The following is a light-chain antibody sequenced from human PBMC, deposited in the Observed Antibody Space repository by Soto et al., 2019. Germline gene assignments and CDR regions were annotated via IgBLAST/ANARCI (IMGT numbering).Light chain of an antibody. V-gene: IGKV1-5*01. CDR1: QSISSW. Sequence: DIQMTQSPSTLSASVGDRVTITCRASQSISSWLAWYQQKPGKAPNLLIYDASTLESGVPSRFSGSGFGTEFTLTISSLQPDDFATYYCQQYNSYSFGGGTKVDI. CDR3: QQYNSYS. CDR2: DAS. J-gene: IGKJ4*01.